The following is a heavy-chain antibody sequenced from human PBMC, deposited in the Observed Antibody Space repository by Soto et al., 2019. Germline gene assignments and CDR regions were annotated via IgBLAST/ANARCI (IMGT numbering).Heavy chain of an antibody. CDR3: AGAVGAAAAGYYYYYMDV. V-gene: IGHV1-18*01. CDR1: GYTFTSYG. Sequence: ASEKVSCKASGYTFTSYGISWVRQAPGQGLEWMGWISAKNGNTNYAQKLQGRVTRTTDTSTGTAYMGLRSLRSDDTAVYYCAGAVGAAAAGYYYYYMDVWGKGTTVTVSS. CDR2: ISAKNGNT. D-gene: IGHD6-13*01. J-gene: IGHJ6*03.